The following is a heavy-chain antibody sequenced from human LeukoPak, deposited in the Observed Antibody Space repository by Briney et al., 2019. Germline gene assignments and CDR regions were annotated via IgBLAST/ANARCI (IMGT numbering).Heavy chain of an antibody. D-gene: IGHD5-18*01. Sequence: GGSLRLSCAASGFTFSNSALSWVRQAPGKGLEWVSDISGSGGSTYYADSVKGRFTISRDNSKNTLYLQMNSLRAEDTAVYYCARGGIQLWLLLDYWGQGTLVTVSS. J-gene: IGHJ4*02. CDR2: ISGSGGST. V-gene: IGHV3-23*01. CDR3: ARGGIQLWLLLDY. CDR1: GFTFSNSA.